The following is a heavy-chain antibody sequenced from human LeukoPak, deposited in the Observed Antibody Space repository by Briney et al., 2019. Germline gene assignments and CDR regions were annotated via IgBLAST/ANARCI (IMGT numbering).Heavy chain of an antibody. CDR1: GFSFSSYG. Sequence: PGGSLRLSCAASGFSFSSYGIHWVRQAPGKGLEGVAVIWYDGSNKNYADSVKGRFTISRDSSKNTLYLQMNSLRAEDTAVYYCARGNRPVFDYWGQGTLVTVSS. D-gene: IGHD1-14*01. V-gene: IGHV3-33*01. J-gene: IGHJ4*02. CDR2: IWYDGSNK. CDR3: ARGNRPVFDY.